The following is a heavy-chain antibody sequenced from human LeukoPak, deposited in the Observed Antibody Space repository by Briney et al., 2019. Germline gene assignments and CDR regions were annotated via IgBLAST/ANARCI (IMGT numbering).Heavy chain of an antibody. Sequence: GGSLRLSCAASGFTFSSYWMIWVRQAPGKGLEWVANIKQDGGEKYYVDSVKGRFTISRDNVKNSLYLQMNSLRAEDTAIYYCVREGSVWFERGGYWGQGTLVTVSS. J-gene: IGHJ4*02. CDR3: VREGSVWFERGGY. CDR1: GFTFSSYW. D-gene: IGHD3-10*01. CDR2: IKQDGGEK. V-gene: IGHV3-7*01.